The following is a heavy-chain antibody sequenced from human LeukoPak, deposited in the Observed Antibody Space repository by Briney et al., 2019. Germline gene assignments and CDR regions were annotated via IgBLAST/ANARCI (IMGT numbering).Heavy chain of an antibody. J-gene: IGHJ3*02. V-gene: IGHV4-39*07. CDR3: ASSETYSNDAFDI. CDR2: IYYSGST. CDR1: GGSISSSSYY. Sequence: SETLSLTCTVSGGSISSSSYYWGWIRQPPGKGLEWIGSIYYSGSTYYNPSLKSRVTISVDTSKNQFSLKLSSVTAADTAVYYCASSETYSNDAFDIWGQGTMVTVSS. D-gene: IGHD6-13*01.